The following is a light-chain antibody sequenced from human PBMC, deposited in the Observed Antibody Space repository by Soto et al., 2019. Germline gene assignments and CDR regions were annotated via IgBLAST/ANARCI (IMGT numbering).Light chain of an antibody. V-gene: IGLV2-8*01. CDR2: EVS. J-gene: IGLJ2*01. Sequence: QSALTQPPSASGSRGQSVTISCTGTSSDVGGYNYVSWYQQHPGKAPKLMISEVSKRPSGVPDRFSGSKSGNTASLTVSGLQAEDEADYYCSSFAGNNNLVFGGGTKVTAL. CDR1: SSDVGGYNY. CDR3: SSFAGNNNLV.